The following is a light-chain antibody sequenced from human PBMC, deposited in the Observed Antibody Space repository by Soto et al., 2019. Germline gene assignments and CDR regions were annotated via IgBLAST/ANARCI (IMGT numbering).Light chain of an antibody. V-gene: IGLV1-40*01. J-gene: IGLJ1*01. CDR1: SSNIGAGYD. CDR2: RNT. Sequence: QSVLTQPPSVSGAPGQRVTISCTGSSSNIGAGYDVHWYQQLPETAPKLLIYRNTNRPSGVPDRFSGSKSGTSASLAITGLRAEDEADYYCQSYDGSLTAVEVFGTGTKVTVL. CDR3: QSYDGSLTAVEV.